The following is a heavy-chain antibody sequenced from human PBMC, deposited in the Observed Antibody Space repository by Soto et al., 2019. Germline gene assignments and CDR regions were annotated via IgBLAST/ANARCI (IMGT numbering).Heavy chain of an antibody. CDR1: GGSFSGYY. J-gene: IGHJ4*02. D-gene: IGHD6-19*01. CDR3: ARDRTGRYSSGWYPIAIDY. CDR2: INHSGST. Sequence: TSETLSLTCAVYGGSFSGYYWSWIRQPPGKGLEWIGEINHSGSTNYNPSLKSRVTISVDTSKNQFSLKLSSVTAADTAVYYCARDRTGRYSSGWYPIAIDYWGQGTLVTVSS. V-gene: IGHV4-34*01.